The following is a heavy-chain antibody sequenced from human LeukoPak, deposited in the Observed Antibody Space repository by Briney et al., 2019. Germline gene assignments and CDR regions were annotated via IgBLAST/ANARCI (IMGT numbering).Heavy chain of an antibody. CDR1: GYRFTSYW. J-gene: IGHJ4*02. Sequence: GESLKISCKGSGYRFTSYWIGWVRQMPGKGLEWMGIIYPGDSDTRYSPSFQGQVTISADKSISTAYLQSSSLKASDTAMYYCARHLGYCSSTSCYYYFDYWGQGTLVTVSS. CDR2: IYPGDSDT. V-gene: IGHV5-51*01. D-gene: IGHD2-2*01. CDR3: ARHLGYCSSTSCYYYFDY.